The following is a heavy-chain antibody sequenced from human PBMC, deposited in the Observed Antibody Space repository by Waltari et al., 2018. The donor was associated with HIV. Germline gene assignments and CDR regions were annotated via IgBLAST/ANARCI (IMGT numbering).Heavy chain of an antibody. D-gene: IGHD2-15*01. V-gene: IGHV4-34*01. CDR2: INRSGST. Sequence: QVQLQQWGAGLLKPSETLSLTCAVYGGSFSGYYGPWIRQPPGKGLEWIGQINRSGSTNYDPSLKSRVTISEDMSKNQFSLKVSSVTAADTAVYYCARAICVTFYVVVTCYFDSWGQGTLVAVSS. CDR1: GGSFSGYY. J-gene: IGHJ4*02. CDR3: ARAICVTFYVVVTCYFDS.